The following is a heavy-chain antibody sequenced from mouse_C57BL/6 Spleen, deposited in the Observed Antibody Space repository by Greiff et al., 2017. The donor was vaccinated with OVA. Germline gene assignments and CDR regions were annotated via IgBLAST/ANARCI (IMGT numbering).Heavy chain of an antibody. CDR3: ARGGEGGPFDY. CDR2: ISYDGSN. Sequence: EVQLQESGPGLVKPSQSLSLTCSVTGYSITSGYYWNWIRQFPGNKLEWMGYISYDGSNNYNPSLKNRISITRDTSKNQFFLKLNSVTTEDTATYYCARGGEGGPFDYWGQGTTLTVSS. V-gene: IGHV3-6*01. CDR1: GYSITSGYY. J-gene: IGHJ2*01.